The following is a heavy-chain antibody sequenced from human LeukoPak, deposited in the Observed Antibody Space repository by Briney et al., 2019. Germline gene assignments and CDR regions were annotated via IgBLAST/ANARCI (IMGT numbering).Heavy chain of an antibody. CDR3: ARNASGTFDYYYMDV. D-gene: IGHD3-10*01. V-gene: IGHV4-31*03. CDR2: IYYSGST. J-gene: IGHJ6*03. CDR1: GVSINSGPYY. Sequence: SETLSLTCTVSGVSINSGPYYWNWIRQRPGKGLEWIGYIYYSGSTYYNPSLKSRVTISVDTSKNQFSLKITSVTAADTAVYYCARNASGTFDYYYMDVWGKGTTVTVSS.